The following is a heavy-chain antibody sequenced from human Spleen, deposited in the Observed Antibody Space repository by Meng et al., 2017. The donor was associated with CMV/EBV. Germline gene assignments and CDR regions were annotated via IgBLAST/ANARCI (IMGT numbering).Heavy chain of an antibody. J-gene: IGHJ4*02. V-gene: IGHV3-9*01. CDR3: ARSRGCGGDCYGNYLDY. D-gene: IGHD2-21*01. Sequence: GGSLRLSCAASGFMFNDYGMHWVRQAPGKGLEWVSGISWNSGSRGYVDSVKGRFTISRDNAKNSLYLQMNSLRAEDTALYYCARSRGCGGDCYGNYLDYWGQGTPVTVSS. CDR2: ISWNSGSR. CDR1: GFMFNDYG.